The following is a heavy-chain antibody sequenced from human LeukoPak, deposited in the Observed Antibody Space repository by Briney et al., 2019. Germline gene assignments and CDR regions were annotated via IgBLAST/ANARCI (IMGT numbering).Heavy chain of an antibody. J-gene: IGHJ4*02. CDR3: AKVEGGSGWYGPDY. D-gene: IGHD6-19*01. Sequence: PGGSLRLSCAASGFTFSSYAMSWVRQAPGKGLEWVSAISGSGGSTYFADSVKGRFTISRDNFKNTLYLQMNSLRAEDTAVYYCAKVEGGSGWYGPDYWGQGTLVTVSS. V-gene: IGHV3-23*01. CDR1: GFTFSSYA. CDR2: ISGSGGST.